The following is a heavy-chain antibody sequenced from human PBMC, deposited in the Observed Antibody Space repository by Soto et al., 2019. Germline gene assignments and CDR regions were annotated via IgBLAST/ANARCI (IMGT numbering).Heavy chain of an antibody. J-gene: IGHJ4*02. CDR3: ARDLYNPYAAGYYFDY. CDR1: GFTFSSYA. CDR2: ISYDGSNK. V-gene: IGHV3-30-3*01. Sequence: GCSLRLSCAASGFTFSSYAMHWVRQAPGKGLEWVAVISYDGSNKYYADSVKGRFTISRDNSKNTLYLQMNSLRDEDTAVYYYARDLYNPYAAGYYFDYWGQGTLVTVS. D-gene: IGHD1-20*01.